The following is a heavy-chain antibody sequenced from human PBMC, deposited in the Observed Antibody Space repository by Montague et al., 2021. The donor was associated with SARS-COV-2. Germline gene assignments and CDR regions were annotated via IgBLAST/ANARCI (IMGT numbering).Heavy chain of an antibody. Sequence: SETLSLTCTVSGGSINYYYWHWLRQSAGKGLEWIGRIYSSGNTNSNPSLESRVIMSVDSSQNQFSLKLNSVAVADTAVYYCARGDHPTTASWYFFDSWGQGALVTVSS. J-gene: IGHJ4*02. CDR1: GGSINYYY. V-gene: IGHV4-4*07. CDR2: IYSSGNT. CDR3: ARGDHPTTASWYFFDS. D-gene: IGHD6-13*01.